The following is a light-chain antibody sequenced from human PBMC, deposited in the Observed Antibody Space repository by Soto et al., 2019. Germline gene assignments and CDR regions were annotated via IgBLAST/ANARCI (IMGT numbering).Light chain of an antibody. CDR3: QQYYSYSRT. CDR1: QTVSSW. Sequence: DIQMTQSPSTLSASVGDRVTITCRASQTVSSWLAWYQQKPGKAPKLLIYDVSSLESGVPSRFSGRGSGTEFTLTISSLQPDDFATYYCQQYYSYSRTFGQGTKV. CDR2: DVS. V-gene: IGKV1-5*01. J-gene: IGKJ1*01.